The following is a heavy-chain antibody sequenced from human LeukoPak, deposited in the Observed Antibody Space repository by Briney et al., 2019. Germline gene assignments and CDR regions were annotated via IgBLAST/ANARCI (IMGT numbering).Heavy chain of an antibody. Sequence: PSETLSLTCTVSDGSVNSGDSFWSWIRQPPGKGPEWIGNIYYSGSTNYNPSLQSRVTVSIDTSKNQFSLKVRSVTPADTAVYYCARKLGIAVGDYYYYGLDVWGQGTTVTVSS. J-gene: IGHJ6*02. CDR2: IYYSGST. D-gene: IGHD6-19*01. V-gene: IGHV4-61*08. CDR1: DGSVNSGDSF. CDR3: ARKLGIAVGDYYYYGLDV.